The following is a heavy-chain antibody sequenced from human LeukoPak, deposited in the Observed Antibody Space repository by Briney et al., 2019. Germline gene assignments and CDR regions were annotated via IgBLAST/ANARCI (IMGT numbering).Heavy chain of an antibody. J-gene: IGHJ3*02. V-gene: IGHV1-46*01. CDR3: ARGLRLNDAFDI. CDR2: ITPSGGST. Sequence: ASVKVPCKASGYTFTSYYMHWVRQAPGQGLEWMGIITPSGGSTSYAQKFQGRVTMTGDMSTSTVYMELSSLRSEDTAVYYCARGLRLNDAFDIWGQGTMVTVSS. D-gene: IGHD2-15*01. CDR1: GYTFTSYY.